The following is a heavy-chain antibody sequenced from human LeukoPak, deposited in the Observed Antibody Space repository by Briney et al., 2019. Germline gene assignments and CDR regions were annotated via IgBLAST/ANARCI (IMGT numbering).Heavy chain of an antibody. D-gene: IGHD3-10*01. J-gene: IGHJ4*02. V-gene: IGHV3-30*18. CDR2: ISYDGSNK. CDR1: GFTFSSYG. Sequence: GRSLRLSCAASGFTFSSYGMHWVRQAPGKGLEWVAVISYDGSNKYYADSVKGQFTISRDNSKNTLYLQMNSLRAEDTAVYYCAKESPITMVRGVMHVIDYWGQGTLVTVSS. CDR3: AKESPITMVRGVMHVIDY.